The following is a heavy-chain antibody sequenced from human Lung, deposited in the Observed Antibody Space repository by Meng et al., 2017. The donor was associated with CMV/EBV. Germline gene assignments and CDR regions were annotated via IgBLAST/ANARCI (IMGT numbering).Heavy chain of an antibody. D-gene: IGHD5-18*01. CDR1: TFTFNDYW. J-gene: IGHJ6*02. V-gene: IGHV3-7*01. CDR2: IKEDGSEK. Sequence: SXAASTFTFNDYWMSWVRQAPGKGLEWVANIKEDGSEKYYVDSVKGRFTISRDNAKNSLYLQMYSLRAEDTAVYYCARARGYGPRYYGMDVWGQGTXVXVSS. CDR3: ARARGYGPRYYGMDV.